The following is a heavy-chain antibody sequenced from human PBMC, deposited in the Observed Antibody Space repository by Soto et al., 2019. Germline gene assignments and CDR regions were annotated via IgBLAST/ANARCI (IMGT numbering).Heavy chain of an antibody. CDR1: GGSVSSGSYY. Sequence: QVQLQESGPGLVKPSETLSLTCTVSGGSVSSGSYYWSWIRQPPGKGLEWIGYIYYSGSTNYNSSLKSRVTISVDTSKNQFSLKLSSVIAADTAVYYCAGEGYGPYYFYYYAMDVWGQGTTVTVSS. J-gene: IGHJ6*02. CDR3: AGEGYGPYYFYYYAMDV. V-gene: IGHV4-61*01. D-gene: IGHD5-18*01. CDR2: IYYSGST.